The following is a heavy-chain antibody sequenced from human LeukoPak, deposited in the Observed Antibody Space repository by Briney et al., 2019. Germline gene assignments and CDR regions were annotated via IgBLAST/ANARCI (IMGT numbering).Heavy chain of an antibody. CDR2: IYPGDSDT. Sequence: GESLKISCKGSGYSFTSYWIGWVRQMPGKGLEWMGIIYPGDSDTRYSPSFQGQVTISADKSISTAYLQWSSLKASDTAMYYCARQYYDSSGYYPRRSFDYWGQGTLVTVSS. J-gene: IGHJ4*02. V-gene: IGHV5-51*01. D-gene: IGHD3-22*01. CDR1: GYSFTSYW. CDR3: ARQYYDSSGYYPRRSFDY.